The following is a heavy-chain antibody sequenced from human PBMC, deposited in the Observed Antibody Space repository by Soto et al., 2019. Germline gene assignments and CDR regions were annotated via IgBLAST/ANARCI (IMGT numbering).Heavy chain of an antibody. V-gene: IGHV4-30-4*08. CDR1: DGSISIGGYD. CDR3: ARAPPFPRAKKWFDP. Sequence: SGTLSLTCTFSDGSISIGGYDWSWIRQPPGKGLEWIGYIYYSGSTYYSPSLKSRVTISVDTSKNQFSLKLSSVTAADTAVYYCARAPPFPRAKKWFDPWGQGTLVTVSS. J-gene: IGHJ5*02. CDR2: IYYSGST.